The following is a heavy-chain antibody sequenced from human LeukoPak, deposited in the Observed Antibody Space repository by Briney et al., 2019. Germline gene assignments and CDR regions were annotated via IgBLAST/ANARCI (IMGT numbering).Heavy chain of an antibody. D-gene: IGHD1-26*01. CDR3: TTEWELNSGFDY. V-gene: IGHV3-15*01. CDR2: IKSKTDGGTT. CDR1: GFTFSNAW. Sequence: KTGGSLRLSRAASGFTFSNAWMSWVRQAPGKGLEWVGRIKSKTDGGTTDYAAPVKGRFTISRDDSKNTLYLQMNSLKTEDTAVYYCTTEWELNSGFDYWGQGTLVTVSS. J-gene: IGHJ4*02.